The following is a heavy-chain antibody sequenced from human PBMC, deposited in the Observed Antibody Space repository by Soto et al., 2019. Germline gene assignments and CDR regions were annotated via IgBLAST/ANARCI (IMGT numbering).Heavy chain of an antibody. CDR2: LDSRSSII. CDR3: ARGRGLSGSYYAFDY. CDR1: GFTFSSYE. D-gene: IGHD1-26*01. Sequence: PGGSLRLSCAASGFTFSSYEMNWVRQAPGKGLEWVSYLDSRSSIIHYADSVKGRFTISRDNARNSLYLQMNRLRVEDTAVYYCARGRGLSGSYYAFDYWGLGSLVTV. J-gene: IGHJ4*02. V-gene: IGHV3-48*03.